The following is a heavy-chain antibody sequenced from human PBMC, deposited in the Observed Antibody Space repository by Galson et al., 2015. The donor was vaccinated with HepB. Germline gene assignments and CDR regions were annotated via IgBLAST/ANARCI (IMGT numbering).Heavy chain of an antibody. CDR1: GFTFSSYA. CDR2: ISGSGGNT. D-gene: IGHD6-19*01. CDR3: AKARSQWLRPYYFDY. J-gene: IGHJ4*02. Sequence: SLRLSCAAPGFTFSSYAMSWVRQAPGKGLEWISTISGSGGNTYYADSVKGRFTISRDNSKNTLYLQMNSLRAEDTAIYYCAKARSQWLRPYYFDYWGQGTLVTVSS. V-gene: IGHV3-23*01.